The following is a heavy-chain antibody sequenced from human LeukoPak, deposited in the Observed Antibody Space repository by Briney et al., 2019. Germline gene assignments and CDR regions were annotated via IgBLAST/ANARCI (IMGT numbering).Heavy chain of an antibody. CDR2: TYYRSKWYT. Sequence: SQTLSLTCAISGDSVSSNRAAWNWIRQSPSRGLEWLGRTYYRSKWYTEYAVSVKSRLSITPDTSKNHFSLQLNFVTPEDTATYYCAGAYGTYLHFDYWGQGSLVTVSS. CDR1: GDSVSSNRAA. D-gene: IGHD4-17*01. CDR3: AGAYGTYLHFDY. J-gene: IGHJ4*02. V-gene: IGHV6-1*01.